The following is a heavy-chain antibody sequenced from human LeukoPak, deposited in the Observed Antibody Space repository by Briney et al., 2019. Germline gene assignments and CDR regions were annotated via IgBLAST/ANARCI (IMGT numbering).Heavy chain of an antibody. CDR1: GFTFSSYW. D-gene: IGHD2-21*02. J-gene: IGHJ4*02. Sequence: PGGSLRLSCEASGFTFSSYWMSWVRQAPGKGLEWVANIKTDGSEKYYVDSVKGRFTISRDNAKNSLYLQMNSLRAEDTAVYYCARGGTATDYFDYWGQGTLVTVSS. CDR3: ARGGTATDYFDY. CDR2: IKTDGSEK. V-gene: IGHV3-7*03.